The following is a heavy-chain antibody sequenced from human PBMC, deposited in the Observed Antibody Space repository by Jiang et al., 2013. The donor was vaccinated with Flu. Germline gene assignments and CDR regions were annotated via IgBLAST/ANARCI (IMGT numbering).Heavy chain of an antibody. CDR1: GGSISTSYW. Sequence: SGSGLVKPSGTLSLTCAVSGGSISTSYWWNWVRQPPGKGLEWIGEIYHSGSTSYNPSLKSRITISVDKSKNQFSLKLSSVTAADTALYYCARAPLAYCGGDCQTHGFDIWGQGTMVTVSS. CDR3: ARAPLAYCGGDCQTHGFDI. V-gene: IGHV4-4*02. D-gene: IGHD2-21*02. CDR2: IYHSGST. J-gene: IGHJ3*02.